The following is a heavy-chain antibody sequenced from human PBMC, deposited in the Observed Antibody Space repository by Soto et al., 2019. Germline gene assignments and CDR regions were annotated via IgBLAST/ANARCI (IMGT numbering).Heavy chain of an antibody. V-gene: IGHV1-18*01. CDR3: ARGGDVNYDHGMDV. CDR2: ISAYNGKT. D-gene: IGHD5-12*01. Sequence: QVQLVQSGGEVKKPGASVKLSCTASGYTFTSYGISWVRQAPGQGLEWMGWISAYNGKTNYAQNVQGRVTMTTDTSTRTPYMDLRSLRSDDTAVYYCARGGDVNYDHGMDVWGQGTTVTVSS. J-gene: IGHJ6*02. CDR1: GYTFTSYG.